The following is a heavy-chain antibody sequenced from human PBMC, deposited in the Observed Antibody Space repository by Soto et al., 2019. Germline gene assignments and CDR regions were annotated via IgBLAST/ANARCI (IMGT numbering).Heavy chain of an antibody. CDR3: ARDLVLPGYSYGNRTYYYGMDV. J-gene: IGHJ6*02. CDR1: GGSISSGGYY. D-gene: IGHD5-18*01. Sequence: QVQLQESGPGLVKPSQTLSLTCTVSGGSISSGGYYWSWIRQHPGKGLEWIGYIYYSGSTYYNPSLKSRVTISVDTSKNQFSLKLSSVTAADTAVYYCARDLVLPGYSYGNRTYYYGMDVWGQGTTVTVSS. V-gene: IGHV4-31*03. CDR2: IYYSGST.